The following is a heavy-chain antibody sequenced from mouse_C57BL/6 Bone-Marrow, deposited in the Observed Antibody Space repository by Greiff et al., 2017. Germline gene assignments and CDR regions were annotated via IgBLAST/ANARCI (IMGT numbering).Heavy chain of an antibody. CDR3: ARRYYGSPHVDYWGQGTTLTHFDY. Sequence: QVQLQQSGAELAKPGASVKLSCKASGYTFTSYWMHWVKQRPGQGLEWIGYINPSSGYTKYNQKFKDKATLTADKSSSTAYMQLSRLTYEDSAVYYCARRYYGSPHVDYWGQGTTLTHFDYWGQGTTLTVSS. CDR1: GYTFTSYW. CDR2: INPSSGYT. V-gene: IGHV1-7*01. D-gene: IGHD1-1*01. J-gene: IGHJ2*01.